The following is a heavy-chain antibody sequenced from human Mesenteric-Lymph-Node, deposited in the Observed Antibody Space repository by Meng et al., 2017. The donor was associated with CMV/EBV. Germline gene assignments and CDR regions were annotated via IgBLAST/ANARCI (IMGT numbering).Heavy chain of an antibody. V-gene: IGHV4-39*07. D-gene: IGHD2-2*02. Sequence: SETLSLTCTVSGDSISSGSSFHWSWVRQPPGKGLEWIGSIYYSGSTYYRPSLKSRVTISVDTSKNQYSLKLSSVTAADTAVYYCARDTRGCSSASCYRSVDYWGQGTLVTVSS. CDR3: ARDTRGCSSASCYRSVDY. CDR1: GDSISSGSSFH. CDR2: IYYSGST. J-gene: IGHJ4*02.